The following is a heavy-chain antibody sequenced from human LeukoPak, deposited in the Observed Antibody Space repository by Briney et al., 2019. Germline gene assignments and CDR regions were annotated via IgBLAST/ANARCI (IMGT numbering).Heavy chain of an antibody. CDR3: ARGAAAGTVFDY. Sequence: PSETPSLTCAVYGGSFSGYYWSWIRQPPGKGLEWIGEINHSGSTNYNPSLKSRVTISVDTSKNQFSLKLSSVTAADTAVYYCARGAAAGTVFDYWGQGTLVTVSS. V-gene: IGHV4-34*01. J-gene: IGHJ4*02. CDR1: GGSFSGYY. CDR2: INHSGST. D-gene: IGHD6-13*01.